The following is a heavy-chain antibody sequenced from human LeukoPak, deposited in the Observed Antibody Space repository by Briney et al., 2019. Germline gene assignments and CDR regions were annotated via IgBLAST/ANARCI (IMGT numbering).Heavy chain of an antibody. CDR1: GFTFSSYA. D-gene: IGHD3-3*01. Sequence: GGSLRLSCAASGFTFSSYAMSWVRQAPGKGLEWVSAISGSGGSTYYADSVKGRFTISRDNSKNTLYLQMNSLRAEDTAVYYCAKEAGGHDFWSGYYYYYYYMDVWGKGTTVTVSS. J-gene: IGHJ6*03. CDR2: ISGSGGST. CDR3: AKEAGGHDFWSGYYYYYYYMDV. V-gene: IGHV3-23*01.